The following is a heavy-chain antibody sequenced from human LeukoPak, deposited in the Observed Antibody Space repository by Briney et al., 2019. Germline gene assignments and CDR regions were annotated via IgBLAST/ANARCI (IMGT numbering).Heavy chain of an antibody. CDR3: ARGHYYSSSLPFSMEFDP. J-gene: IGHJ5*02. CDR2: KWYDGSNK. CDR1: GFTFSSYG. D-gene: IGHD6-6*01. Sequence: GGSPRLSCAASGFTFSSYGMHWVRQAPGKGLEWVAVKWYDGSNKYYADSVKGRFTISRDNSKNTLYLQMNSLRAEDTAVYYCARGHYYSSSLPFSMEFDPWGQGTLVTVSS. V-gene: IGHV3-33*01.